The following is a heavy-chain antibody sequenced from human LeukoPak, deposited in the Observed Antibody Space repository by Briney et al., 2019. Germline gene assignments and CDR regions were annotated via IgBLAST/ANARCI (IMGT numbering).Heavy chain of an antibody. D-gene: IGHD3-9*01. V-gene: IGHV3-48*04. J-gene: IGHJ4*02. CDR2: ISSSSSSI. CDR3: ASSRYDILSGFSYYFDY. CDR1: GFTFSRYS. Sequence: QTGGSLRLSCAASGFTFSRYSMNWVRQAPGKGLEWVSYISSSSSSIYYADSVKGRFTISRDNAKNSLYLQMNSLRAEDTAVYYCASSRYDILSGFSYYFDYWGQGTLVTVSS.